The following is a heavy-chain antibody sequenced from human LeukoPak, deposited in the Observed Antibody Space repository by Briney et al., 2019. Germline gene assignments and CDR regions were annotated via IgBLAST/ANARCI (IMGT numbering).Heavy chain of an antibody. Sequence: SETLSLTCTVSGDSISSSTYYWGWIRQPPGTGLDWIGSIYYSGGTYYNPSLKSRVTISVDTSKNQFSLKLSSVTAADTAVYYCARLRGSTSCRVGLCYMDVWGKGTTVTVSS. CDR1: GDSISSSTYY. J-gene: IGHJ6*03. CDR2: IYYSGGT. CDR3: ARLRGSTSCRVGLCYMDV. V-gene: IGHV4-39*01. D-gene: IGHD2-2*01.